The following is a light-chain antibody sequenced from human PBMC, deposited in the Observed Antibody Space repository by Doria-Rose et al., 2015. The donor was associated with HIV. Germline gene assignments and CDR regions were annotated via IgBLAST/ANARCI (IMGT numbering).Light chain of an antibody. CDR1: QSVSSSY. CDR3: QQYGSSPKT. V-gene: IGKV3-20*01. Sequence: ERATLSCRASQSVSSSYLAWYQQKPGQAPRLVIYGASSRATGIPDRFSGTGSGTDFTLTISRLEPEDFAVYYCQQYGSSPKTFGQGTRLEIK. J-gene: IGKJ5*01. CDR2: GAS.